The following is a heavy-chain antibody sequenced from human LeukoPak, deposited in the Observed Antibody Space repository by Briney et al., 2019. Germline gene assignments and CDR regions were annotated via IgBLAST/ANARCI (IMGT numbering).Heavy chain of an antibody. Sequence: ASVKVSCKASGYTFTSYYMHWVRQAPGQGLEWMGIINPSGGSTSYAQKFQGRVTMTRDMSTSTVYMELSSLRSEDTAVYYCARELSGITMIVVEAAVDIWGQGTMVTVSS. D-gene: IGHD3-22*01. CDR1: GYTFTSYY. CDR3: ARELSGITMIVVEAAVDI. CDR2: INPSGGST. V-gene: IGHV1-46*01. J-gene: IGHJ3*02.